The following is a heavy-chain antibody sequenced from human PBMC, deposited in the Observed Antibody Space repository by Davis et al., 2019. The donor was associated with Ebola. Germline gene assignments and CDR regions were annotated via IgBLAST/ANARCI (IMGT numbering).Heavy chain of an antibody. CDR3: AKGSRVDY. CDR2: IRFDGNDE. J-gene: IGHJ4*02. V-gene: IGHV3-30*02. CDR1: GFTFSTYS. Sequence: PGGSLRLSCAASGFTFSTYSMSWVRQAPGKGLEWLAFIRFDGNDEHYADSVRGRFTISRDNSKNTVYLDMNGLRPEDTAIYYCAKGSRVDYWGQGTLVTVSS.